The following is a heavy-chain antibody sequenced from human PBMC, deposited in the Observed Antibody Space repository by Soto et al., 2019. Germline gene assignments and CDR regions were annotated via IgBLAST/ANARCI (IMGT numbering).Heavy chain of an antibody. D-gene: IGHD6-19*01. CDR1: GYRLTELS. V-gene: IGHV1-24*01. J-gene: IGHJ4*02. CDR2: FDPEDGET. CDR3: ATDDFGPVAVDFDY. Sequence: ASVKVSCKVSGYRLTELSMHWVRQAPGKGLEWMGGFDPEDGETFYAQKFQGRVTMTEDTSTDIAYMELSSLTSEDTAVYYCATDDFGPVAVDFDYWGQGTLVTVSS.